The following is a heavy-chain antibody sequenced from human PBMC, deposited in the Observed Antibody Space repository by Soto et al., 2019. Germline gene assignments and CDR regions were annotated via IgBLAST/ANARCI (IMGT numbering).Heavy chain of an antibody. J-gene: IGHJ4*02. CDR3: ASGYGTVDY. V-gene: IGHV3-30-3*01. CDR2: ISYDGSNK. CDR1: GFTFSSYA. D-gene: IGHD5-12*01. Sequence: GGSLRLSCAASGFTFSSYAMHWVRQAPGKGLEWVAVISYDGSNKYYADSVKGRFTISRDNSKNTLYLQMNSLRAEDTAVYYCASGYGTVDYWGQGTLVTGSS.